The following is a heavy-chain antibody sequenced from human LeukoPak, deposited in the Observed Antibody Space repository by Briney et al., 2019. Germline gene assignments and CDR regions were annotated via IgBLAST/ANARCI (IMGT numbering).Heavy chain of an antibody. CDR1: GFTFSSYA. Sequence: GGSLRLSCAASGFTFSSYAMHWVRQAPGKGLEWVAVISYDGSNKYYADSVKGRFTISRDNSKNTLYLQMNSLRAEDTAVNYCARGDFATVTSTFDYWGQGTLVTVSS. V-gene: IGHV3-30-3*01. D-gene: IGHD4-17*01. CDR3: ARGDFATVTSTFDY. CDR2: ISYDGSNK. J-gene: IGHJ4*02.